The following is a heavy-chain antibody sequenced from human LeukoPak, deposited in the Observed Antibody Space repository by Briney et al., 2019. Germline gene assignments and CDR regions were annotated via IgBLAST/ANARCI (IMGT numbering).Heavy chain of an antibody. V-gene: IGHV1-2*06. Sequence: ASVKVSCKASGYTFTRYCMHWVRQAPGQGLEWMGRINPNSGGTNYAQKFQGRVTMTRDTSISTAYMELSRLRSDDTAVYYCARTHYYDSSGYYPFDYWGQGTLVTVSS. D-gene: IGHD3-22*01. J-gene: IGHJ4*02. CDR2: INPNSGGT. CDR3: ARTHYYDSSGYYPFDY. CDR1: GYTFTRYC.